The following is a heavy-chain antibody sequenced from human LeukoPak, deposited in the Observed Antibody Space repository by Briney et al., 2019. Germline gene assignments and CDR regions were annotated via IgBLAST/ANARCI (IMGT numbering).Heavy chain of an antibody. CDR3: ARDYYDSSGYYYGLFDY. CDR1: GFTFSSYS. CDR2: ISSSSSYI. D-gene: IGHD3-22*01. J-gene: IGHJ4*02. V-gene: IGHV3-21*01. Sequence: GGSPRLSCAASGFTFSSYSMNWVRQAPGKGLEWVSSISSSSSYIYYADSVKGRFTISRDTAKNSLYLQMNSLRAEDTAVYYCARDYYDSSGYYYGLFDYWGQGTLVTVSS.